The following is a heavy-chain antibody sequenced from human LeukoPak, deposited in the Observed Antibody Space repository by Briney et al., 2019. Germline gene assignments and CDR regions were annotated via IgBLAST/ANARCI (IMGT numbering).Heavy chain of an antibody. Sequence: GGSLRLFCAASGFTFSAFGMNWVRQAPGKGLEWVSTITKSGDITYYVDSVKGRFIISRDNSKNTLYLQMNSLRAEDTAKYYCTKDYCGKFCSAVWGQGTTVTVSS. CDR3: TKDYCGKFCSAV. CDR1: GFTFSAFG. CDR2: ITKSGDIT. V-gene: IGHV3-23*01. D-gene: IGHD3-9*01. J-gene: IGHJ6*02.